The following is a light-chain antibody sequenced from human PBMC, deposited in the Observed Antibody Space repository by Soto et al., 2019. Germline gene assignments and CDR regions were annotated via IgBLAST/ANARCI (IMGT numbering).Light chain of an antibody. Sequence: EIVLTQSPGTLSLSPGERATLSCRASQSVSSSYLAWYQQKPGQAPRLLIYGASSRATGIPDRFSGSGSGTAFTFTISSLDPENFALYYCQQYGSSPGTSGQGTKLDIK. V-gene: IGKV3-20*01. CDR1: QSVSSSY. CDR3: QQYGSSPGT. J-gene: IGKJ1*01. CDR2: GAS.